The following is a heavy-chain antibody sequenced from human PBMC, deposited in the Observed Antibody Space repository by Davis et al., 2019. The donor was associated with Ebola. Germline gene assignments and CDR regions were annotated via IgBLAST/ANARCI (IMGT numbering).Heavy chain of an antibody. Sequence: SVKVSCKASGYTFTSYDINWVRQATGQGLEWIGWIVVGSGNTNYAQKFQERVTITRDMSTSTAYMELSSLRSEDTAVYYCAAVSGSYRGYYFDYWGQGTLVTVSS. CDR2: IVVGSGNT. V-gene: IGHV1-58*02. J-gene: IGHJ4*02. D-gene: IGHD1-26*01. CDR1: GYTFTSYD. CDR3: AAVSGSYRGYYFDY.